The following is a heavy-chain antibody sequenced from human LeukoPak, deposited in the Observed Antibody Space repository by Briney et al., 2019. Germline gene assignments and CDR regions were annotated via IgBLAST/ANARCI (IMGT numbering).Heavy chain of an antibody. V-gene: IGHV4-28*01. Sequence: PSETLSLTCTVSGSSITNNNYWGWIRQSPGKGLEWIGSIHHSGNRFESGSTHYNPSLRGRVTVSADTSKNQFSLTSGSVTAADTAVYFCARNASSGFFNDWSQGSLVTVSS. CDR1: GSSITNNNY. CDR3: ARNASSGFFND. D-gene: IGHD6-25*01. J-gene: IGHJ1*01. CDR2: IHHSGNRFESGST.